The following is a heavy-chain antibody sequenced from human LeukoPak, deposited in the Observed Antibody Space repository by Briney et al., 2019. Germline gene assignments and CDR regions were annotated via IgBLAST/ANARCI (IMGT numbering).Heavy chain of an antibody. D-gene: IGHD1-14*01. V-gene: IGHV3-23*01. J-gene: IGHJ4*02. CDR3: AKGTRPRVSSGFDY. CDR1: GFTFSSYA. CDR2: ISGSGGST. Sequence: GGSPRLSYAASGFTFSSYAMSWVRQAPGKGLEWVSAISGSGGSTYYADSVKGRFTISRDNSKNTLYLQMNSLRAEDTAVYYCAKGTRPRVSSGFDYWGQGTLVTVSS.